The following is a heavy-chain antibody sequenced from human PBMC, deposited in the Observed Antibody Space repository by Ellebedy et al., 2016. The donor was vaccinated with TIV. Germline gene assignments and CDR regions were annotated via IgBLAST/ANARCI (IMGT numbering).Heavy chain of an antibody. CDR1: GFSFTSYA. D-gene: IGHD3-10*01. CDR3: AKELDGSGEDAFDF. V-gene: IGHV3-23*01. CDR2: IGGSGST. Sequence: GESLKISCAASGFSFTSYAMSWVRQAPGKGLEWVSVIGGSGSTYYAASVKGRFTLSRDNSRNPLYQQMNSLTDEDTAVYYCAKELDGSGEDAFDFWGQGTMVIVSS. J-gene: IGHJ3*01.